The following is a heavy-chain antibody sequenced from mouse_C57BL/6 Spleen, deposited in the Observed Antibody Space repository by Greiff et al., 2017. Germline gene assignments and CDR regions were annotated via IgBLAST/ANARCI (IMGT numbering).Heavy chain of an antibody. J-gene: IGHJ4*01. CDR2: IDPSDSYT. CDR3: ARGDSSMDY. CDR1: GYTFTSYW. V-gene: IGHV1-69*01. Sequence: QLQQPGAELVMPGASVKLSCKASGYTFTSYWMHWVKQRPGQGLEWIGEIDPSDSYTNYNQKFKGKSTLTVDKSSSTAYMQLSSLTSEDSAVYYCARGDSSMDYWGQGTSVTVSS. D-gene: IGHD2-13*01.